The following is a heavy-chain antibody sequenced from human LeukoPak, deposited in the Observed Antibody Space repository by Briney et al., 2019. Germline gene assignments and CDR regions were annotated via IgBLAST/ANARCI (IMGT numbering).Heavy chain of an antibody. V-gene: IGHV4-61*02. CDR2: IYGSGSI. Sequence: SETLSLTCTVSGGSIISNNFYWSWIRQPAGKGLEWIGRIYGSGSINYSPSLRSRVTISMDTSKNQFSLNLNSVTAADTAVYFCARGWGSTSSNYFDPWGQGTLVTVSS. CDR3: ARGWGSTSSNYFDP. CDR1: GGSIISNNFY. D-gene: IGHD2/OR15-2a*01. J-gene: IGHJ5*02.